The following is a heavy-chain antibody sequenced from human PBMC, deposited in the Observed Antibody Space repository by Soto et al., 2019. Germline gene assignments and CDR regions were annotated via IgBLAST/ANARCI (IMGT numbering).Heavy chain of an antibody. Sequence: QVQLQESGPGLMKPSETLSLTCTVSGGSISSYYWRWIRQPPGKGLEWIGYLYYRGSTNYNPSLKSRVTMSVDTSKNQFSLKLSSVTAADTAVYYCARDNYYYGMDVWGQGTTVTVSS. CDR2: LYYRGST. V-gene: IGHV4-59*01. CDR3: ARDNYYYGMDV. J-gene: IGHJ6*02. CDR1: GGSISSYY.